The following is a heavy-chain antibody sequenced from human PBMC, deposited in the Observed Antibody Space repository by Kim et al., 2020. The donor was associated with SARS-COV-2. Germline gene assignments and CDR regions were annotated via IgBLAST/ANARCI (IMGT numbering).Heavy chain of an antibody. V-gene: IGHV3-48*03. J-gene: IGHJ4*02. D-gene: IGHD3-10*01. CDR2: ISSSGSTI. CDR3: ARDGRERYYYGSGSYYMDY. Sequence: GSLRLSCAASGFTFSSYEMNWVRQAPGKGLEWVSYISSSGSTIYYADSVKGRFTISRDNAKNSLYLQMNSLRAEDTAVYYCARDGRERYYYGSGSYYMDYWGQGTLVTVSS. CDR1: GFTFSSYE.